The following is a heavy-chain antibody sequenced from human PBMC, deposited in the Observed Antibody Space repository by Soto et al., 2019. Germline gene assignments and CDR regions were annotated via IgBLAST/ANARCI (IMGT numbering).Heavy chain of an antibody. J-gene: IGHJ4*02. Sequence: GGSLRLSCAASGFTFSSYAMSWVRQAPGKGLEWVSAISGSGGSTYYADSVKGRFTISRDNSKNTLYLQMNSLRAEETALYYCGKGPVGTSSWARFVNWGPETLLTVSS. CDR1: GFTFSSYA. CDR3: GKGPVGTSSWARFVN. D-gene: IGHD6-13*01. CDR2: ISGSGGST. V-gene: IGHV3-23*01.